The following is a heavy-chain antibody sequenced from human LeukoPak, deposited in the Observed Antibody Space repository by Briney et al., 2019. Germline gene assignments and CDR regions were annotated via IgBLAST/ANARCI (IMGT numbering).Heavy chain of an antibody. CDR3: AKVRWGGYCSSASCDAFDI. D-gene: IGHD2-2*01. Sequence: GGSLRLSCAASGFTLSNCAMTWVRQAPGKGLEWVSGIDTKGTRTYYADSVKGRFTISRDNSKNTLYLQMNSLRAEDTAVYYCAKVRWGGYCSSASCDAFDIWGQGTLVTVSS. V-gene: IGHV3-23*05. CDR1: GFTLSNCA. J-gene: IGHJ3*02. CDR2: IDTKGTRT.